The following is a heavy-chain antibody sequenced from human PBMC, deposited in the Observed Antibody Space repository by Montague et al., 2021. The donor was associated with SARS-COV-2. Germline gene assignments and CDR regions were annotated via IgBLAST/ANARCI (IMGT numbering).Heavy chain of an antibody. D-gene: IGHD6-19*01. V-gene: IGHV4-61*02. J-gene: IGHJ4*02. CDR2: ISISGST. CDR3: AGDIAVAGLFDY. CDR1: GGSISSGSYY. Sequence: TLSLTCTVSGGSISSGSYYWSWIRQPAGKGLEWIGRISISGSTNYNPSLKSRVTISVDTSKNQFSLKLSSVTAADTAGYYCAGDIAVAGLFDYWGQGTLVTVSS.